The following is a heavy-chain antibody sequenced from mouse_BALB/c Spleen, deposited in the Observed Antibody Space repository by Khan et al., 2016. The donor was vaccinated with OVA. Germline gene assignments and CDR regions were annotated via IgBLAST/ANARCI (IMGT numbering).Heavy chain of an antibody. CDR3: ARMARK. CDR1: GLNIKDTY. J-gene: IGHJ2*01. V-gene: IGHV14-3*02. Sequence: EVQLQESGAELVKSGATVKLSCTASGLNIKDTYMHWLKHWPEKGLEWIGRFDPPNGNTKFDPKFQGKATITAATSSNTANLQLSSLTSGDTAVYCCARMARKWGQGTTLTVSS. CDR2: FDPPNGNT.